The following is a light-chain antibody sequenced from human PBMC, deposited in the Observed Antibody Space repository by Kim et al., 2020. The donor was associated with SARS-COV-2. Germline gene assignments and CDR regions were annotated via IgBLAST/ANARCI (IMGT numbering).Light chain of an antibody. CDR2: EVN. CDR3: SSYAGSNTV. J-gene: IGLJ2*01. Sequence: QSALTQPPSASGSPGQSVTISCTGTDTDIGNYNFVSWYQQRPGKAPKLMIYEVNRRPSGVPDRFSGSKSGNTASLTVSGLQAEDEADYYCSSYAGSNTVFGGGTQLTVL. V-gene: IGLV2-8*01. CDR1: DTDIGNYNF.